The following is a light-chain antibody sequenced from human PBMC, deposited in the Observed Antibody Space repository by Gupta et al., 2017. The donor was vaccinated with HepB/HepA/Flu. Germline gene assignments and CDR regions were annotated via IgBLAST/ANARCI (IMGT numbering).Light chain of an antibody. Sequence: QSVFTQPHPMSGSLGHSVSISCSGSDSDIGYNHVYWYQQNPGEVHKLLLYDVNKRPSGVPDRFSGSRSGNTASLTISGLQADDESDYHCSSYAGSLTWIFGGGTRLTVL. CDR2: DVN. V-gene: IGLV2-11*02. CDR1: DSDIGYNH. CDR3: SSYAGSLTWI. J-gene: IGLJ2*01.